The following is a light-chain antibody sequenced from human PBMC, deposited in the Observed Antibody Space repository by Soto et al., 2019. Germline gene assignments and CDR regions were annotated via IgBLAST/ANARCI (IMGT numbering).Light chain of an antibody. CDR3: QQYGSSPPCT. J-gene: IGKJ1*01. V-gene: IGKV3-20*01. CDR2: GAS. Sequence: DIVLTQSPRTLSLSPGERATLSCRASQSVSSSYLAWYQQKPGQAPRLLIYGASSRATGIPDRFSGSGSGTDFTLTISRLEPEDFAVYYCQQYGSSPPCTFGQGTKVDIK. CDR1: QSVSSSY.